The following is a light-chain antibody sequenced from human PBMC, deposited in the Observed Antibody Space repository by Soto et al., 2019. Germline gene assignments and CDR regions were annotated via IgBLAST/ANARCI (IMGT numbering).Light chain of an antibody. CDR1: QSVSSY. Sequence: EIVLTQSPATLSLSPGERATLSCRASQSVSSYLAWYQQKPGQAPRLLIYDASNRATGIPARFSGSGSGTDFTLTISSVEPEDSAVYYCQQRSNWPRTFGQGTKVEIK. CDR2: DAS. J-gene: IGKJ1*01. CDR3: QQRSNWPRT. V-gene: IGKV3-11*01.